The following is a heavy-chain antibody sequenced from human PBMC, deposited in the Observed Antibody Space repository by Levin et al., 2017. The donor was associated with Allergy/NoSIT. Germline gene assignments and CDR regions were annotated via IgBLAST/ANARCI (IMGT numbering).Heavy chain of an antibody. Sequence: GESLKISCAASGFTVSNSYMSWVRQAPGKGLEWVSVISSGGETYYTASVKGRFTISRDNSKNTLYLQMNSLRAEDTAVYYCAREDSNFFDFWGQGTLVTVSP. V-gene: IGHV3-53*01. CDR3: AREDSNFFDF. D-gene: IGHD4-11*01. CDR1: GFTVSNSY. CDR2: ISSGGET. J-gene: IGHJ4*02.